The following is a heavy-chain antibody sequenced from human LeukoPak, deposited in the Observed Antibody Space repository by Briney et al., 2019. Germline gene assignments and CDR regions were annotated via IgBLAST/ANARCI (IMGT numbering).Heavy chain of an antibody. CDR1: GFTVSSNY. V-gene: IGHV3-53*01. D-gene: IGHD1-14*01. CDR2: TYTGGST. Sequence: PGGSLRLSCAASGFTVSSNYMSWVRQAPGKGLEWVSVTYTGGSTNYADSVKGRFTISRDNSKNTLYLQMDSLRAEDTALYYCAKGSGINHYHWIDPWGQGTLVTVSS. CDR3: AKGSGINHYHWIDP. J-gene: IGHJ5*02.